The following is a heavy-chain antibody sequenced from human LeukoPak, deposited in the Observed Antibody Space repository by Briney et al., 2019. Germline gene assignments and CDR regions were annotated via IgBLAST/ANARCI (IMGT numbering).Heavy chain of an antibody. CDR3: ATTVISGSDGMDV. CDR2: IYTGGST. D-gene: IGHD4-11*01. J-gene: IGHJ6*02. Sequence: PGGSLRLSCAASGFIVSNKYMAWVRQTPGKGLEGVSVIYTGGSTYYADSVKGRFTISRDNPKNTVHLQMNRLRVEDTAVYYCATTVISGSDGMDVWGQGTTVTVSS. CDR1: GFIVSNKY. V-gene: IGHV3-53*01.